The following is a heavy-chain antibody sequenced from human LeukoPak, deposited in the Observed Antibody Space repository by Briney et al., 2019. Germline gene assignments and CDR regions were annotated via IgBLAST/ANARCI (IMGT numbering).Heavy chain of an antibody. V-gene: IGHV3-48*01. CDR3: ARAYCSGDTCYPDY. J-gene: IGHJ4*02. CDR1: GFTFSSHS. CDR2: ISSSSSTI. Sequence: GGSLRLSCAASGFTFSSHSMNWVRQAPGKGLEWFSYISSSSSTIYYADSVKGRFSISRDNAKNSLYLQMNSLRAEDTAVYYCARAYCSGDTCYPDYWGQGTLVTVSS. D-gene: IGHD2-15*01.